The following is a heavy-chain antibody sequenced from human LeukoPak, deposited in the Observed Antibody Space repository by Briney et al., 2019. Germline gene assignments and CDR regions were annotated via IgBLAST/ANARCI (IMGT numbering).Heavy chain of an antibody. CDR3: AREGGSGYDPFDY. V-gene: IGHV3-48*03. D-gene: IGHD5-12*01. J-gene: IGHJ4*02. Sequence: GGSLRLSCAASGFTFSSYEMNWVRQAPGKGLEWVSYISSSGSTIYYADSVKGQFTISRDNAKNSLYLQMNSLRAEDTAVYYCAREGGSGYDPFDYWGQGTLVTVSS. CDR1: GFTFSSYE. CDR2: ISSSGSTI.